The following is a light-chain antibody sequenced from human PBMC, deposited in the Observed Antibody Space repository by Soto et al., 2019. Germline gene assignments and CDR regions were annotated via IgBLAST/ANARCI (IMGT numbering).Light chain of an antibody. J-gene: IGLJ2*01. CDR3: AAWDDSLSGHVV. V-gene: IGLV1-47*01. CDR1: SSNIGSNY. CDR2: RNN. Sequence: QTVVTQPPSASGTPGQRVTISCSGSSSNIGSNYVYWYQQLPGTAPKLLIYRNNQRPSGVPDQFSGSKSGTSASLAISGLRYEDEADYYCAAWDDSLSGHVVFGGGTKLTVL.